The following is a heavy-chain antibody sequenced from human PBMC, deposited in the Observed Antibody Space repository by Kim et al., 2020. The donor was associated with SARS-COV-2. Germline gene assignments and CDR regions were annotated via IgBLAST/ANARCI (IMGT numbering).Heavy chain of an antibody. J-gene: IGHJ4*02. CDR2: ISYDGSNK. V-gene: IGHV3-30*04. CDR1: GFTFSNYA. CDR3: ASTTDDCSSSSCYEGY. D-gene: IGHD2-2*01. Sequence: GGSLRLSCAASGFTFSNYAMHWVRQAPGKGLEWVAVISYDGSNKYYADSVKGRFTISRDNSKNTLYLQMNSLRAEDTAVYYCASTTDDCSSSSCYEGYWGQGTQVTVSS.